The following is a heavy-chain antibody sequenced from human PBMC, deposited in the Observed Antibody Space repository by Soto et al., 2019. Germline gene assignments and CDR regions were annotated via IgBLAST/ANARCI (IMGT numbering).Heavy chain of an antibody. CDR3: AKSVYNWNDGFFDY. Sequence: QVQLVESGGGVVQPGRSLRLSCAASGFTFSTYGMHWVRQAPGKGLEWVAVISYDGNNKYYADSVKGRFTISRDKSKNTLYLQMSSLRAEDTAVYYCAKSVYNWNDGFFDYWGQGTLVTVSS. D-gene: IGHD1-1*01. J-gene: IGHJ4*02. V-gene: IGHV3-30*18. CDR1: GFTFSTYG. CDR2: ISYDGNNK.